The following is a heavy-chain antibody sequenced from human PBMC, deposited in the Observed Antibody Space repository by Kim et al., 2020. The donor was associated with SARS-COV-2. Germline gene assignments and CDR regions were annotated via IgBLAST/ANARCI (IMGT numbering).Heavy chain of an antibody. D-gene: IGHD3-3*01. V-gene: IGHV1-3*01. CDR3: ARDLRFLEWFPQNGMDV. Sequence: ASVKVSCKASGYTFTSYAMHWVRQAPGQRLEWMGWINAGNGNTKYSQKFQGRVTITRDTSASTAYMELSSLRSEDTAVYYCARDLRFLEWFPQNGMDVWGQGTTVTVSS. CDR1: GYTFTSYA. J-gene: IGHJ6*02. CDR2: INAGNGNT.